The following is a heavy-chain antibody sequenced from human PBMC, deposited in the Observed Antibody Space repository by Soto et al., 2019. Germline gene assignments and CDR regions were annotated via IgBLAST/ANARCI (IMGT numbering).Heavy chain of an antibody. CDR3: ALSVGATTWFDP. V-gene: IGHV1-69*13. J-gene: IGHJ5*02. Sequence: ASVKVSCKASGDTFIDYFIRSVRQAPGQGLEWMGGIIPIFGTANYAQKFQGRVTITADESTSTAYMELSSLRSDDTAVYYCALSVGATTWFDPWGQGTLVTVSS. D-gene: IGHD1-26*01. CDR1: GDTFIDYF. CDR2: IIPIFGTA.